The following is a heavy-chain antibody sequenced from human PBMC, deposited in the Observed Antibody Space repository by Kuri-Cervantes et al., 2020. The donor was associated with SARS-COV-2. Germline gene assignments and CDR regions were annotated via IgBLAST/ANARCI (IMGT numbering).Heavy chain of an antibody. D-gene: IGHD1-26*01. CDR2: ISSSSSTI. Sequence: GGSLRLSCAASGFTFSSYSMNWVRQAPGKGLEWVSYISSSSSTIYYADSVKGRFTISRDNAKNSLYLQMNSLRAEDTAVYYCAKSQTGVGDSTDYWGPGTLVTVSS. CDR3: AKSQTGVGDSTDY. V-gene: IGHV3-48*01. CDR1: GFTFSSYS. J-gene: IGHJ4*02.